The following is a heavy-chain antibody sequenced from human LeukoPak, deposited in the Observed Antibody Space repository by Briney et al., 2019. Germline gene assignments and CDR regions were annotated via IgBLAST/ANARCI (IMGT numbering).Heavy chain of an antibody. CDR2: FIPTFGTA. V-gene: IGHV1-69*13. CDR1: GGTFSSYV. J-gene: IGHJ5*02. D-gene: IGHD2-21*01. CDR3: ARDPPYCGGDCYSGNWFDP. Sequence: SVKVSCKASGGTFSSYVISWVRQAPGQGLEWMGGFIPTFGTANYAQKFQGRVTITADESTSTAYMELSSLRSEDTAVYYCARDPPYCGGDCYSGNWFDPWGQGTLVTVSS.